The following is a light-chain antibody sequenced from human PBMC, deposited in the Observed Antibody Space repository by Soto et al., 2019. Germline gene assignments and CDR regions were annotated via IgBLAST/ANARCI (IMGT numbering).Light chain of an antibody. CDR2: GAS. J-gene: IGKJ2*01. V-gene: IGKV3-20*01. CDR1: QDVFSNF. CDR3: QQFRNSSYT. Sequence: ENVLTQSPGTLSLSPGESATLSCRASQDVFSNFFAWYQQKPGQAPRLLIHGASNRATGIPDRFSGSGSGTDFTLTISRLEPEDFAVYYCQQFRNSSYTFGQGTKLEI.